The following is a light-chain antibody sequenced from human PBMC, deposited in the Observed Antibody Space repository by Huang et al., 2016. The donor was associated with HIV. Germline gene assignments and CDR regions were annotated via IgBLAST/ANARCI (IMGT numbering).Light chain of an antibody. V-gene: IGKV3D-20*01. Sequence: EIVLTQSPATLSLSPGERATLSCGASQSVSSHYLAWFQQKPGLAPRLLIYGASSRATGIPDRFSGSGSGTDFTLTISRLEPEDLAVYYCQQYGSSPYTFGQGTKLEIK. CDR2: GAS. J-gene: IGKJ2*01. CDR3: QQYGSSPYT. CDR1: QSVSSHY.